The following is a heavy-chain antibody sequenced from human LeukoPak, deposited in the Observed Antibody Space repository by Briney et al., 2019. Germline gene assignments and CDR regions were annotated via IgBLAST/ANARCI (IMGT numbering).Heavy chain of an antibody. CDR1: GFTFSSYW. CDR2: IRLDGSEK. D-gene: IGHD2-15*01. CDR3: ARDRGYCSGGSCYSVYDY. V-gene: IGHV3-7*01. J-gene: IGHJ4*02. Sequence: GGSLRLSCAASGFTFSSYWMSWVRQAPGKGLEWVANIRLDGSEKYYVDSVKGRFTISRDNAKNSLSLQMNSLRAEDTAVYYCARDRGYCSGGSCYSVYDYWGQGTLVTVSS.